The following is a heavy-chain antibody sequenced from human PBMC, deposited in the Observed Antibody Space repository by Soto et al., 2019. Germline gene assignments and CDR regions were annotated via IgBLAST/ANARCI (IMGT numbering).Heavy chain of an antibody. CDR3: ARARYTSSWYTWFHP. Sequence: GGSLRLSCEVSGFTFNRYAMHWVRQNPGKGLEWAAVISDDGSQKYYVDSVKGRFTVSRDNSNNTLYLRIDSLRPEDTGVYYCARARYTSSWYTWFHPWGQGTLVTVSS. D-gene: IGHD6-13*01. J-gene: IGHJ5*02. V-gene: IGHV3-30*04. CDR2: ISDDGSQK. CDR1: GFTFNRYA.